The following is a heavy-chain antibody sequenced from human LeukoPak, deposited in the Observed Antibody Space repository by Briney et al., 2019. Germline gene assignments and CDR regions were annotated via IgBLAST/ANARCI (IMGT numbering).Heavy chain of an antibody. D-gene: IGHD2-2*01. CDR1: GFIFSSYA. CDR2: ISGGGDST. V-gene: IGHV3-23*01. CDR3: VQDSYAISSSGSTFAS. Sequence: GGSLRLSCAASGFIFSSYAMGWVRQAPGKGLEWVSAISGGGDSTYCADPVKGRFTISRDNAKNSLYLQMNSLRTEDMAVYYCVQDSYAISSSGSTFASWGQGTLVTVSS. J-gene: IGHJ4*02.